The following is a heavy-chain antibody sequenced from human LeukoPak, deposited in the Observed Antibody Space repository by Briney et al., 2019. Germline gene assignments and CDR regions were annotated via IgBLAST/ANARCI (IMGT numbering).Heavy chain of an antibody. J-gene: IGHJ3*02. V-gene: IGHV1-24*01. CDR3: ATDLLPAAIPDAFDI. CDR1: GYTLTELS. Sequence: ASVKVSCKVSGYTLTELSMHWVRQAPGKGLEWMGGFDPEDGETIYAQKFQGRVTMTEDTSTDTAYMELSSLRSEDTAVYYCATDLLPAAIPDAFDIWGQGTMVTVSS. D-gene: IGHD2-2*01. CDR2: FDPEDGET.